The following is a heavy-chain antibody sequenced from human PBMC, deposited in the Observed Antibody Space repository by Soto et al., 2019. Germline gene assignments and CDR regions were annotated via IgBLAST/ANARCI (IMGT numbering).Heavy chain of an antibody. CDR3: ARRPWLSGYYDY. J-gene: IGHJ4*02. V-gene: IGHV5-51*01. Sequence: PGESLKISCKGSGYSFFSHWIGWVRQMPGKGLEWVGIIYPADSETRYSPSFQGQVTISVDKSINTAYLQWSSLKASDTAMYYCARRPWLSGYYDYWGQGALVT. CDR1: GYSFFSHW. CDR2: IYPADSET. D-gene: IGHD3-22*01.